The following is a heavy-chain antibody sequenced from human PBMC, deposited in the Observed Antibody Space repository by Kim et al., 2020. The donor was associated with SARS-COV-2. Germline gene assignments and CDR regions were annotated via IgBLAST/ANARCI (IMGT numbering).Heavy chain of an antibody. J-gene: IGHJ4*02. V-gene: IGHV3-23*01. CDR3: ARSISLLPGY. Sequence: STTYAASGKGRFTVSGENSKNTRYMQMNSLGAGDTAVYYCARSISLLPGYWGQGTLVTVSS. D-gene: IGHD2-15*01. CDR2: ST.